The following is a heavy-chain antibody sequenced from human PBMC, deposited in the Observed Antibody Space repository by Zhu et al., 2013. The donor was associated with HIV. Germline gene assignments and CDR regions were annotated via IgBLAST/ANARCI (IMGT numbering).Heavy chain of an antibody. J-gene: IGHJ4*02. Sequence: QVQLVQSGAEVKKPGASVKVSCKASGYTFTGYYMHWVRQAPGQGLEWMGWINPNSGGTNYAQKFQGWVTMTRDTSISTAYMELSRLRSDDTAVYYCAREINRITMVRGAGDFDYWGQGTLVTVSS. CDR1: GYTFTGYY. CDR2: INPNSGGT. D-gene: IGHD3-10*01. V-gene: IGHV1-2*04. CDR3: AREINRITMVRGAGDFDY.